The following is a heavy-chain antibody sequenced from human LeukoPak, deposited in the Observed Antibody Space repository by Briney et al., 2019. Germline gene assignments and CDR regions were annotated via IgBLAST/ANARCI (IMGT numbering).Heavy chain of an antibody. Sequence: GGSLRLSCAASGFTFSSYSMNWVRQAPGKGLEWVSSISSSSSYIYYADSVKGRFTISRDNARNSLYLQMNSLRAEDTAVYYCARDDELVLGAFDIWGQGTMVTVSS. D-gene: IGHD1-7*01. J-gene: IGHJ3*02. CDR3: ARDDELVLGAFDI. CDR2: ISSSSSYI. CDR1: GFTFSSYS. V-gene: IGHV3-21*01.